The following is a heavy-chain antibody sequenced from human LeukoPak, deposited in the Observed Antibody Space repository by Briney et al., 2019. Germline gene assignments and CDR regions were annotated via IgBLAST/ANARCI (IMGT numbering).Heavy chain of an antibody. D-gene: IGHD2-8*01. CDR2: ISGSGDDT. Sequence: GGSLRLSCAASGFTFSRYAMTWVRQAPGKGLEWVSAISGSGDDTDYADSVKGRFTISRDNSKNTVSLQMSRLRAEDTAVYYCARGGEYCTNGVCFPYYYYGMDVWGQGTTVTVSS. CDR1: GFTFSRYA. CDR3: ARGGEYCTNGVCFPYYYYGMDV. V-gene: IGHV3-23*01. J-gene: IGHJ6*02.